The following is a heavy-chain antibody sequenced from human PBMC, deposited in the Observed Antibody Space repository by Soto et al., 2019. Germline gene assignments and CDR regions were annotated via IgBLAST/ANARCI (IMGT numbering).Heavy chain of an antibody. Sequence: PGGSLRLSCAASGFTFSAYWMSWVRQAPGRGLEWVADTKEDGNEKSYVDAVKGRFSISRDNAKNSLFLQMNSLSVEDTAVYYCARVRRDGNTGFAMGVWGQGTTVTVSS. CDR2: TKEDGNEK. V-gene: IGHV3-7*05. CDR1: GFTFSAYW. J-gene: IGHJ6*02. D-gene: IGHD3-16*01. CDR3: ARVRRDGNTGFAMGV.